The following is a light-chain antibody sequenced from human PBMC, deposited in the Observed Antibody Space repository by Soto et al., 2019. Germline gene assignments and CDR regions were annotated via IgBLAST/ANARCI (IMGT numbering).Light chain of an antibody. V-gene: IGLV1-40*01. CDR2: GNS. CDR3: QSYDSSLSVVV. J-gene: IGLJ2*01. CDR1: SSNIGAYYD. Sequence: QSVLTQPPSVSGAPGQRVTISCTGSSSNIGAYYDVHWYQQLPGTAPKLLIYGNSNRPSGVPDRFSGSKSGTSASLAITGLQAEDEADYYCQSYDSSLSVVVFGGGTKLTVL.